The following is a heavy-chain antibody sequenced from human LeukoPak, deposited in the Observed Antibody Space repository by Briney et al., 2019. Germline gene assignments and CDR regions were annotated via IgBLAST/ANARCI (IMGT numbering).Heavy chain of an antibody. CDR2: ISGTGGT. J-gene: IGHJ4*02. V-gene: IGHV3-23*01. D-gene: IGHD6-13*01. Sequence: GGSLRLSCAASGFTFSSYAMSWVRQAPGKGLEWVSTISGTGGTYYADSVKGRFTISRDNSKNTLYLQMNSLKTEDTAMYYCTTRSSIWGQGTLVTVSS. CDR1: GFTFSSYA. CDR3: TTRSSI.